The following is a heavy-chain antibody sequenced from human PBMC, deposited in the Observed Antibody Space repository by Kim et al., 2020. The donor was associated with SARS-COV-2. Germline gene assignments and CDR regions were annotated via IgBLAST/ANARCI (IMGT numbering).Heavy chain of an antibody. CDR1: GFAFSNYI. CDR3: ARAESTGYYDDY. D-gene: IGHD3-22*01. V-gene: IGHV3-48*02. Sequence: GGSLRLSCAASGFAFSNYIMNWVRQAPGKGQEWVSYISSNSRSIYYADSVKGRFTISRDNAKNSLYIQMNSLRDEDTAVYYCARAESTGYYDDYWGQGTLVTVSS. CDR2: ISSNSRSI. J-gene: IGHJ4*02.